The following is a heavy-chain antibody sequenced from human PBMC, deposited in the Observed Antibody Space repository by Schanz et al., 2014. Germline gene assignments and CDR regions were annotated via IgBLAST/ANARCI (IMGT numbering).Heavy chain of an antibody. CDR1: GLTLSSYA. V-gene: IGHV3-33*01. CDR3: ARDFHGYGPHLDY. Sequence: QVQLVESGGAGVRPGRPLELSWERLGLTLSSYAGFWVRRAPGKGLEWVAILWHDGSKKYYADSVKGRFPVSRDNSKNTLYLQLNSLRAEDTAVYYCARDFHGYGPHLDYWGQGSLVTVSS. D-gene: IGHD5-12*01. J-gene: IGHJ4*02. CDR2: LWHDGSKK.